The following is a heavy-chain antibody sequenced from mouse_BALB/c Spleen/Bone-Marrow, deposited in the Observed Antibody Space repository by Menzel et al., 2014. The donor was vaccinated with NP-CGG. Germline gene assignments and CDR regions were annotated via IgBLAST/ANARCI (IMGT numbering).Heavy chain of an antibody. CDR3: ARDY. CDR2: INPSTGYA. V-gene: IGHV1-4*01. CDR1: GYTLTSCW. J-gene: IGHJ2*01. Sequence: VQLQQSGAELARPGASVKLSCKASGYTLTSCWMQWVKQRPGQGLEWIGYINPSTGYAEYNQNFKDKATLTVDKSSSTAYMQLSSLTSEDSAVYYCARDYWGQGATLAVSS.